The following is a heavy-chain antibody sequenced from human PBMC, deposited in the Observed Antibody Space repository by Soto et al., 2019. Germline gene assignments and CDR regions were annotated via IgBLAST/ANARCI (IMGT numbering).Heavy chain of an antibody. CDR2: INWNGGTT. V-gene: IGHV3-20*04. CDR3: AKSQYPVVRGVIEAFDY. D-gene: IGHD3-10*01. CDR1: GFTFDDYG. Sequence: EVQLVESGGGVVRPGGSLRLSCIASGFTFDDYGMSWVRQVPGKGLEWVSGINWNGGTTHYADSLKGRFTISRDNAWNSLYLQMNGLRDEDSALYYCAKSQYPVVRGVIEAFDYWGQGTLVTVSS. J-gene: IGHJ4*02.